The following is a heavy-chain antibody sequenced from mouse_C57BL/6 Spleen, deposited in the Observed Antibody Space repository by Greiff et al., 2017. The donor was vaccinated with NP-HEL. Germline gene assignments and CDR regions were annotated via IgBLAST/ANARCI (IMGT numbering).Heavy chain of an antibody. CDR1: GFTFSDYY. CDR3: ARHEGTGDYFDD. D-gene: IGHD3-1*01. CDR2: ISNGGGST. Sequence: EVQLVESGGGLVQPGGSLKLSCAASGFTFSDYYMYWVRQTPEQRLEWVAYISNGGGSTYYHDTVKGRFTISRDKAKNTLYLQMRRLKSEDTDMYYCARHEGTGDYFDDWGTGTTLTVSS. V-gene: IGHV5-12*01. J-gene: IGHJ2*01.